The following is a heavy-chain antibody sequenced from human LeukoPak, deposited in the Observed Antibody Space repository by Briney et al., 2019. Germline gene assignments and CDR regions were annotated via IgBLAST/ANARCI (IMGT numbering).Heavy chain of an antibody. CDR1: GGSFSGYY. J-gene: IGHJ2*01. CDR2: INHSGST. Sequence: SETLSLTCAVYGGSFSGYYWSWIRQPPGKGLEWIGEINHSGSTNYNPSLKSRVTISVDTSKNQFSLKLSSVTAADTAVYYCARARITMVRGVISSGRYFDPWGRGTLVTVSS. V-gene: IGHV4-34*01. CDR3: ARARITMVRGVISSGRYFDP. D-gene: IGHD3-10*01.